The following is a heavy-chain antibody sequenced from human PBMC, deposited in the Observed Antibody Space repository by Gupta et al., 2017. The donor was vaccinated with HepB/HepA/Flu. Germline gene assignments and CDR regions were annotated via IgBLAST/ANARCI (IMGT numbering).Heavy chain of an antibody. CDR1: GYSFTSYD. D-gene: IGHD1-14*01. V-gene: IGHV1-8*01. Sequence: QVQLVQSGAEVKKPGASVKVSCKASGYSFTSYDVSWVRQATGQGLEWMGWMNPRSGNTGYLQKFQGRVTMTRDTSISTAYMELSSLRAEDTAVYYCARGTRTGDYWGQGTRVTVSS. CDR3: ARGTRTGDY. CDR2: MNPRSGNT. J-gene: IGHJ4*02.